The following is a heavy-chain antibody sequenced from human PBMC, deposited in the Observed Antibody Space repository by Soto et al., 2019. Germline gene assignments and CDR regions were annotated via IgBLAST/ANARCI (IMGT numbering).Heavy chain of an antibody. D-gene: IGHD3-10*01. CDR1: GGSISSGGYY. V-gene: IGHV4-31*03. J-gene: IGHJ5*02. CDR3: ARGGVLLWFGESDGWFDP. Sequence: QVQLQESGPGLVKPSQTLSLTCTVSGGSISSGGYYWSWIRQHPGKGLEWIGYIYYSVSTYYNPSLKSRFTISVDTSKHQFSLKLSSVTAADTAVYYCARGGVLLWFGESDGWFDPWGQGTLVTVSS. CDR2: IYYSVST.